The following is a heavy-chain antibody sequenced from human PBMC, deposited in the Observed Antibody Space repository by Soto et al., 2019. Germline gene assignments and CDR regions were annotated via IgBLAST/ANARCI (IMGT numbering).Heavy chain of an antibody. CDR1: GYSITNYW. CDR2: IYPGDSDT. V-gene: IGHV5-51*01. J-gene: IGHJ6*02. D-gene: IGHD3-16*01. Sequence: GESMTIYRQGAGYSITNYWTGWVRQMPGKGLEWMGIIYPGDSDTRYSPSFQGQVTISADKSINTAYLQWSSLKASDTAMYYCARRGAGMDVWGQGTTVTVSS. CDR3: ARRGAGMDV.